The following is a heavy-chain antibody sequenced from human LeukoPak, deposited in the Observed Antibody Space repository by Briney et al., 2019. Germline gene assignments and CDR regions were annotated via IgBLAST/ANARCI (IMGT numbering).Heavy chain of an antibody. J-gene: IGHJ4*02. D-gene: IGHD1-26*01. CDR3: AREGVGATTGFDY. V-gene: IGHV4-39*07. Sequence: SETLSLTCTVSGGSISSSSYYWGWIRQPPGKGLEWIGSIYYSGSTYYNPSLKSRVTISVDTSKNQFSLKLSSVTAADTAVYYCAREGVGATTGFDYWGQGTLVTVSS. CDR2: IYYSGST. CDR1: GGSISSSSYY.